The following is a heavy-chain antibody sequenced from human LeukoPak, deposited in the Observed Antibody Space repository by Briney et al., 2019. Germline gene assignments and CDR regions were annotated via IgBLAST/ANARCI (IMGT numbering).Heavy chain of an antibody. CDR3: ARSGDYIQEGFDY. CDR1: GYSIRSGHY. CDR2: INHSGIT. Sequence: PSETLSLTCAVSGYSIRSGHYWGWIRQSPGKGLEWICIINHSGITEYNPSLKSRVTLSVDTSKNQFSLQLRSVTAADRAVYYCARSGDYIQEGFDYWGQGTQVTVSS. J-gene: IGHJ4*02. V-gene: IGHV4-38-2*01. D-gene: IGHD3-22*01.